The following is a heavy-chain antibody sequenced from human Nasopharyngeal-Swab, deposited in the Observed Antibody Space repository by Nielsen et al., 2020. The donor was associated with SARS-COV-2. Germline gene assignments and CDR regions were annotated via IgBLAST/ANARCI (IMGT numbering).Heavy chain of an antibody. Sequence: WIRQPPGKGLEWIGEIYHSGSTNYNPSLKSRVTISVDTSKNQFSLKLSSVTAADTAVYYCARPYRYCSGGSCHSGGAFDIWGQGTMVTVSS. CDR3: ARPYRYCSGGSCHSGGAFDI. CDR2: IYHSGST. V-gene: IGHV4-34*01. D-gene: IGHD2-15*01. J-gene: IGHJ3*02.